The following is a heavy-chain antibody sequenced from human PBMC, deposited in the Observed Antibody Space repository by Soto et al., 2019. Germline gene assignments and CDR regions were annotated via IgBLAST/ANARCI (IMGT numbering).Heavy chain of an antibody. J-gene: IGHJ6*02. Sequence: PGGSLKLSCAAPGFTFSSYAMSWARRAPGKGLKWVSAIICSGGSTYYADSVKGRFTISRDNSKNTLYLQMNSLRAEDTAVYYCAKGYCSGGSCYVSYYYYGMDVWGQGTTVTVSS. CDR3: AKGYCSGGSCYVSYYYYGMDV. D-gene: IGHD2-15*01. V-gene: IGHV3-23*01. CDR1: GFTFSSYA. CDR2: IICSGGST.